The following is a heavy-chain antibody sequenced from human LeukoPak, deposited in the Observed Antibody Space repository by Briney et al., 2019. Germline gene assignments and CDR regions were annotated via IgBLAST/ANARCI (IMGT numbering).Heavy chain of an antibody. J-gene: IGHJ4*02. D-gene: IGHD3-22*01. V-gene: IGHV3-9*01. CDR2: ISWDSGSV. CDR1: GFPFDEYA. Sequence: PGGSLRLFCAASGFPFDEYAMHWPRHAPGKGLEWVSGISWDSGSVDAADSVKGLFTISRDNARNSLYLQMNSLRAEDTALYYCAKGNSYDSSGLPFDYWGQGTLVTVSS. CDR3: AKGNSYDSSGLPFDY.